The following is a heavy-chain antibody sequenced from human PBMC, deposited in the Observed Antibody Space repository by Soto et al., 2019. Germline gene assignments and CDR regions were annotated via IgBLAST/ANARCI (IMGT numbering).Heavy chain of an antibody. CDR2: IKQDGSEK. J-gene: IGHJ6*03. Sequence: GGSLRLSCAASGFTFSSYWMSWVRQAPGKGLEWVANIKQDGSEKYYVDSVKGRFTISRDNAKNSLYLQMNSLRAEDTAVYYCGVDIVATTDYYYYYMDVWGKGTTVTVSS. D-gene: IGHD5-12*01. CDR1: GFTFSSYW. V-gene: IGHV3-7*01. CDR3: GVDIVATTDYYYYYMDV.